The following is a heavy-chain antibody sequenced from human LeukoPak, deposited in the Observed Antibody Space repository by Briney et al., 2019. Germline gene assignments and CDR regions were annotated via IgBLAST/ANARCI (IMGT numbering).Heavy chain of an antibody. CDR1: GGSISSYF. J-gene: IGHJ4*02. CDR3: ARAGVRGEYYFDY. Sequence: SETLSLTCTVSGGSISSYFWSWIRQPPGKGLEWIGYIYYSGSTNYNPSLKSRVTISVDTSKNQFSLKLSSVTAADTAVYYCARAGVRGEYYFDYWAREPWSPSPQ. CDR2: IYYSGST. V-gene: IGHV4-59*08. D-gene: IGHD3-10*01.